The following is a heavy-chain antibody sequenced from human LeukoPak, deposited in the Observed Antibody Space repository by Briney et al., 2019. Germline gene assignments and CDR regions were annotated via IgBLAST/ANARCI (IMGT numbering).Heavy chain of an antibody. D-gene: IGHD1-26*01. CDR2: ISDSGGST. J-gene: IGHJ4*02. Sequence: PGGSLRLSCAASGFTFSSYAMSWVRQAPGKGLEWVSAISDSGGSTYYTNSVKGRFTISRDNPKNSLYLQMNSLRADDTAVYYCARDTDGSLDYWGQGILVTVAS. V-gene: IGHV3-23*01. CDR1: GFTFSSYA. CDR3: ARDTDGSLDY.